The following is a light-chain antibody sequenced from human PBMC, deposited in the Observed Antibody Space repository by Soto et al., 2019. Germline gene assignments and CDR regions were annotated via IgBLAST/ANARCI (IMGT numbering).Light chain of an antibody. CDR2: DSD. CDR3: GTWDNSLSAVYV. CDR1: SSNIGKNY. V-gene: IGLV1-51*01. Sequence: QSALTQPPSVSAPPGQTVTISCSGSSSNIGKNYVSWYQQFPGTAPKLLIYDSDKRPSEIPDRFSGSKSGTSATLGITGLQTGDEADYYCGTWDNSLSAVYVFGTGTKLTVL. J-gene: IGLJ1*01.